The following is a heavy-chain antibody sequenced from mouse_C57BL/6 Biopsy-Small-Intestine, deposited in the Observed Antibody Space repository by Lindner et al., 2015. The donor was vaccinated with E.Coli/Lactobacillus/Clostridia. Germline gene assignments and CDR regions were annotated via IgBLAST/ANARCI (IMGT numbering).Heavy chain of an antibody. J-gene: IGHJ4*01. CDR1: GYAFSSSW. CDR3: ALVYYYGSTYYYAMDY. D-gene: IGHD1-1*01. V-gene: IGHV1-64*01. Sequence: VQLQESGPELVKPGASLKISCKASGYAFSSSWMNWVKQRPGQGLEWIGMIYPDSDSTNYNEKFKTKATLTVDKSSSTAYMQLSGLTSEDSAVYYCALVYYYGSTYYYAMDYWGQGTSVTVSS. CDR2: IYPDSDST.